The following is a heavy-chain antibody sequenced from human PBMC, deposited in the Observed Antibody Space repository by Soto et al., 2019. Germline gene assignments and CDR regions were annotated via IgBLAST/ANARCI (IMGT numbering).Heavy chain of an antibody. J-gene: IGHJ2*01. CDR1: EFTFSSYA. Sequence: EVQLLESGGGLVQPGGSLRLSCAASEFTFSSYAMSWVRQAAGKGLEWVSGISGNGGSTHYADSVKGRFTISRDNFKNKVYLQMNSLRAEDMAIYYCAKEAVAVLGNLELWGRGTLVSVSA. D-gene: IGHD2-2*01. V-gene: IGHV3-23*01. CDR2: ISGNGGST. CDR3: AKEAVAVLGNLEL.